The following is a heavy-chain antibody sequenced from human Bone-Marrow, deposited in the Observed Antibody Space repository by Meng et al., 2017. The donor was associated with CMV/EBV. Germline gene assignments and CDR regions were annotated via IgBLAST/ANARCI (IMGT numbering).Heavy chain of an antibody. J-gene: IGHJ4*02. D-gene: IGHD4-17*01. V-gene: IGHV4-4*07. CDR3: ASELGGGDYAY. CDR1: GGSISSYY. Sequence: GQVPVNPSQTLSLPCTFPGGSISSYYWSWIRQPAGKGLEWIGRIYTSGSTNYNPSLKSRVTMSVDTSKNQFSLKLSSVTAADTAVYYCASELGGGDYAYWGQGTLVTVSS. CDR2: IYTSGST.